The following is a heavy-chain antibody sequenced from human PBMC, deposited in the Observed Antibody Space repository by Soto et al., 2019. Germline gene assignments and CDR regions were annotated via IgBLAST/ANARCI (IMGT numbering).Heavy chain of an antibody. J-gene: IGHJ4*02. CDR1: GGSISSYY. Sequence: QVQLQESGPGLVKPSETLSLTCTVSGGSISSYYWSWIRQPPGKGLEWIGYIYYSGGTNYNPSLTSRVTISVDTSKNQFSLKLSSVTAADPAVYYCARHTPGDGGVVDYWGQGTLVTVSS. CDR3: ARHTPGDGGVVDY. CDR2: IYYSGGT. D-gene: IGHD3-3*01. V-gene: IGHV4-59*08.